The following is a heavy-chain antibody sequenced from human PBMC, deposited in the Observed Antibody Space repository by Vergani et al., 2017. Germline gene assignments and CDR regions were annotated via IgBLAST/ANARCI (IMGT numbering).Heavy chain of an antibody. J-gene: IGHJ6*03. V-gene: IGHV1-18*04. D-gene: IGHD6-6*01. CDR2: ISAYNGNT. Sequence: QVQLVQSGAEVKKPGASVKVSCKASGYTFTSYGISWVRQAPGQGLEWMGWISAYNGNTNYAQKLQGIVTITADKSTSTAYMELSSLRSEDTAVYYCAADSSSHPPDHYYYYYMDVWGKGTTVTVSS. CDR3: AADSSSHPPDHYYYYYMDV. CDR1: GYTFTSYG.